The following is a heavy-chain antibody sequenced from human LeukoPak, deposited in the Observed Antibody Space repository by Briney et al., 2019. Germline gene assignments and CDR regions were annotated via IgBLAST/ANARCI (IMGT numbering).Heavy chain of an antibody. J-gene: IGHJ6*02. CDR2: ISSSGTTI. CDR3: ARDKYYARASYGMDV. D-gene: IGHD1-26*01. V-gene: IGHV3-11*01. Sequence: GGSLRLSCAASGFTFSDYYMRWIRQAPGKGLEWVSYISSSGTTIYYADSVKGRFTISRDNAKNSLYLQMNSLRAEDTAVYYCARDKYYARASYGMDVWGQGSTVTVYS. CDR1: GFTFSDYY.